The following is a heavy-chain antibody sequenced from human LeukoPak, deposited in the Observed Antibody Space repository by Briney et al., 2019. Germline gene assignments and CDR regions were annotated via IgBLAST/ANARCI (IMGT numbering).Heavy chain of an antibody. V-gene: IGHV4-59*01. J-gene: IGHJ4*02. Sequence: SETLSLTCTVSGGSISSYYWSWIRQPPGKGLEWIGYIYYSGSTNYSPSLKSRVTISVDTSKNQFSLKLSSVTAADTAVYYCARGDAHYDFWSGYYYSPLDYWGQGTLVTVSS. CDR2: IYYSGST. CDR3: ARGDAHYDFWSGYYYSPLDY. CDR1: GGSISSYY. D-gene: IGHD3-3*01.